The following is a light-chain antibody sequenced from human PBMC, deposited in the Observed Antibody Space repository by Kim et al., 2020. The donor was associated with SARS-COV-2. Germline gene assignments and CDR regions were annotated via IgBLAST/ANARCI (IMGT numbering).Light chain of an antibody. CDR3: ATWYRGSWV. J-gene: IGLJ3*02. CDR2: YKSDSDK. CDR1: SGVNVGTCR. V-gene: IGLV5-39*01. Sequence: FTCTLRSGVNVGTCRIYWFQQRPGSLPRYLLRYKSDSDKQQGSGVPSRFSASKDTSTNAGLLLLSGLQSEDEADYYCATWYRGSWVFGGGTQLTVL.